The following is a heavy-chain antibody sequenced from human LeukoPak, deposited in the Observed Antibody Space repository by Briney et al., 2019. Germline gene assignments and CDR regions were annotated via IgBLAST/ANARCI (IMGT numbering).Heavy chain of an antibody. Sequence: ASVKVSCKASGYTFTSYGISWVRQAPGQGLEWMGWISAYNGNTNYAQKPQGRVTMTTDTSTSTAYMELRSLRSDDTAVYYCARLLLPYYYYGMDVWGQGTTVTVSS. CDR2: ISAYNGNT. V-gene: IGHV1-18*01. CDR3: ARLLLPYYYYGMDV. CDR1: GYTFTSYG. J-gene: IGHJ6*02. D-gene: IGHD3-22*01.